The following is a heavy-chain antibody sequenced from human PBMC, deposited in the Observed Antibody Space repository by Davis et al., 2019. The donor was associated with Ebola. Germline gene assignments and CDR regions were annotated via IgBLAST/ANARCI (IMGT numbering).Heavy chain of an antibody. D-gene: IGHD3-22*01. V-gene: IGHV3-7*03. CDR2: IKQDGGEK. J-gene: IGHJ3*02. CDR3: ARGDYYDSSFADAFDI. Sequence: AGSLRLSCAASGFIFSNYWMSWVRQAPGKVPEWVAIIKQDGGEKYYVDSVKGRFTISRDNAKNSLFLQMNSLRAEDTALYYCARGDYYDSSFADAFDIWGQGTMVTVST. CDR1: GFIFSNYW.